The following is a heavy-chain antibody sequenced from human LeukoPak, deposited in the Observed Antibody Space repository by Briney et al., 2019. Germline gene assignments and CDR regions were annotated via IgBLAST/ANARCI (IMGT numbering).Heavy chain of an antibody. Sequence: SETLSLTCTVSGGSITSYYWSWIRQPPGKGLEWIGYIYYSGSTNYNPSLKSRVTISVDRSKNQFSLKLRSVIAADTAVYYCARAREYYYDSSGHRFDIWGQGTMVTVSS. CDR1: GGSITSYY. V-gene: IGHV4-59*01. J-gene: IGHJ3*02. D-gene: IGHD3-22*01. CDR3: ARAREYYYDSSGHRFDI. CDR2: IYYSGST.